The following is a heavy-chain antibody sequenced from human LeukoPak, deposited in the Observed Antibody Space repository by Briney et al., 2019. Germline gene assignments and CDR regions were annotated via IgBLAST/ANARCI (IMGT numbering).Heavy chain of an antibody. D-gene: IGHD3-10*01. V-gene: IGHV3-30*04. CDR2: ISYDGSNK. CDR3: ARDSSYGSGSYYG. J-gene: IGHJ4*02. Sequence: GGSLRLSCAASGFTFSSYAMHWVRQAPGKGLEWVAVISYDGSNKYYADSVKGRFTISRDNSKNTLYLQMNSLRAEDTAVYYCARDSSYGSGSYYGWGQGTLVTVSS. CDR1: GFTFSSYA.